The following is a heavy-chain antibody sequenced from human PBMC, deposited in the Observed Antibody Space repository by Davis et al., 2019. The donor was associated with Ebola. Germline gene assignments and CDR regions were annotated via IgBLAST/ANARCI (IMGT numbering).Heavy chain of an antibody. Sequence: ASVKVSCKASGYSFTGYYLHWLRLAPGQGLEWMGWINANTGGTRDAQKLQGWVTLTRDTSISTAYMELYRLRSNDTAVYYWARDGDPYCLRGVCYEYWGQGTLVTVSS. J-gene: IGHJ4*02. CDR2: INANTGGT. V-gene: IGHV1-2*04. D-gene: IGHD2-8*02. CDR1: GYSFTGYY. CDR3: ARDGDPYCLRGVCYEY.